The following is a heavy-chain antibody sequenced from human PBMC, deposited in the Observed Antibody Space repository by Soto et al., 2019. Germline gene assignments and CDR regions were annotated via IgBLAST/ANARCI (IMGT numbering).Heavy chain of an antibody. J-gene: IGHJ4*02. V-gene: IGHV1-3*01. D-gene: IGHD3-16*01. CDR2: INAGNGNT. Sequence: GASVKLSGKASGYTFTSYAMHWVRQAPGQRLEWMGWINAGNGNTKYSQKFQGRVTITRDTSASTAYMELSSLRSEDTAVYYCARDVGSLAWDYWGQGTLVTVSS. CDR3: ARDVGSLAWDY. CDR1: GYTFTSYA.